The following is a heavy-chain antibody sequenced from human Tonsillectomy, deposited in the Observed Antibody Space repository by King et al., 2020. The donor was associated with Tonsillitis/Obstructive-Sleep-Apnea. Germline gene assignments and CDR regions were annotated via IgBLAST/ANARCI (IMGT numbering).Heavy chain of an antibody. CDR2: INHSGST. D-gene: IGHD1-26*01. Sequence: VQLQQWGAGLLKPSETLSLSCAVYGGSFSGYYWNWIRQPPGKGLEGIGEINHSGSTKYNSSLKRRVTIAVDTSKNQFSLILSSVTAADTAVYYCARGGEGSGTGMDVWGQGTTVTVSS. CDR1: GGSFSGYY. V-gene: IGHV4-34*01. CDR3: ARGGEGSGTGMDV. J-gene: IGHJ6*02.